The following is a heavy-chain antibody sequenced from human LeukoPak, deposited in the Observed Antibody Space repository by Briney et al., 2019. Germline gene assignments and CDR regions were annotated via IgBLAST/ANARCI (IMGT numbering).Heavy chain of an antibody. D-gene: IGHD2-15*01. CDR1: GFTFSSYA. J-gene: IGHJ4*02. V-gene: IGHV3-23*01. Sequence: GGSLRLSCAASGFTFSSYAMSRVRQAPGKGLEWVSAISGSGGSTYYADSVKGRFTISRDNSKNTLYLQMNSLRAEDTAVYYCAKDQDYSYSRTFDYWGQGTLVTVSS. CDR2: ISGSGGST. CDR3: AKDQDYSYSRTFDY.